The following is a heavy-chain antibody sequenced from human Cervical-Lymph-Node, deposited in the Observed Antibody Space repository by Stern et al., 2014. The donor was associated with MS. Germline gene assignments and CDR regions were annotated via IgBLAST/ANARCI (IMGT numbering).Heavy chain of an antibody. V-gene: IGHV1-69*01. D-gene: IGHD4-17*01. CDR2: LIPIFGTA. Sequence: QVQLVQSGPEVQKPGSSGMVSCKASGGSFSNSATSWVRQAPGQGLEWMGGLIPIFGTANYAQKFHDRVKITADESTSTSYMELSSLTSEDTAVYFCARSIDFGDYGPLDYWGQGTLVIVSS. CDR1: GGSFSNSA. J-gene: IGHJ4*02. CDR3: ARSIDFGDYGPLDY.